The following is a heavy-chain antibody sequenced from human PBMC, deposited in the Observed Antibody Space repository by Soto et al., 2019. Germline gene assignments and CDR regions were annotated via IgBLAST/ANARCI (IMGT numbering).Heavy chain of an antibody. D-gene: IGHD2-2*01. V-gene: IGHV1-69*04. J-gene: IGHJ5*02. CDR2: IIPILGIA. Sequence: ASVKVSCKASGGTFSSYTISWVRQAPGQGLEWMGRIIPILGIANYAQKFQGRVTITADKSTSTAYMELSGLRSEDTAVYYCARDCSSTSCYAYPWGQGTLVTV. CDR3: ARDCSSTSCYAYP. CDR1: GGTFSSYT.